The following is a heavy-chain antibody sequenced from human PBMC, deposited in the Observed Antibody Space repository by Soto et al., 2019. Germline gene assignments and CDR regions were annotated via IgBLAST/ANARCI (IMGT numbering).Heavy chain of an antibody. CDR3: VKEIAAAQ. J-gene: IGHJ4*02. V-gene: IGHV3-7*01. CDR1: GFTFSNYW. Sequence: EVQLVESGGALVKPGGSLRLTCATSGFTFSNYWMTWVRQAPGKGLEWVANINKDGSQKSFVDSVKGRFTISRDNAKSSLYLQMNSLRAEDTAIYYCVKEIAAAQWGQGTLVTVSS. CDR2: INKDGSQK. D-gene: IGHD6-25*01.